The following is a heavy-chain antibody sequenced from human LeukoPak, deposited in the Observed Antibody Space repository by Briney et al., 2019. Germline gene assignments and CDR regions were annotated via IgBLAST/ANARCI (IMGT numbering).Heavy chain of an antibody. J-gene: IGHJ6*03. CDR3: ARYFWGYYSYMDV. V-gene: IGHV3-7*01. CDR2: IQQDGSEK. Sequence: GGSLRLSCAASGFTFSSYAMSWVRQAPGRGPEWVANIQQDGSEKYYVDSVKGRFTISRDNAKNSLYLQMNSLRAEDTAVYYCARYFWGYYSYMDVWGKGTTVTVSS. D-gene: IGHD3-16*01. CDR1: GFTFSSYA.